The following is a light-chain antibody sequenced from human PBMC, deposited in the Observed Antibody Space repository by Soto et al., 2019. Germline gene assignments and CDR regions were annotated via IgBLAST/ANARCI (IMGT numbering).Light chain of an antibody. CDR2: GAS. CDR3: QQYHNWPPYT. Sequence: EIVRPQSPATLSLSPGERATLSCRASQSVSTNLAWYQQKPAQAPRLLMYGASTRATGIPARFSGSGSGTEFTLTISSLQSEDFAVYYCQQYHNWPPYTFGQGTKLEIK. V-gene: IGKV3-15*01. J-gene: IGKJ2*01. CDR1: QSVSTN.